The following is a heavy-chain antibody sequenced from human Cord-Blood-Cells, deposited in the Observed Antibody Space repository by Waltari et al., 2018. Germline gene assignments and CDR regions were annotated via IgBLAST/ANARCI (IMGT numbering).Heavy chain of an antibody. D-gene: IGHD6-25*01. CDR3: ARSPGSEYYLDD. Sequence: QLQLQQWGAGLLKPSETLSLTCAVYGGSCSGYYWSWIRQPPGKVLEWIGEINHSGSTNYNPSLKSRICLAVDTSKSQFSLKLTSVTAADTTVEYCARSPGSEYYLDDWGQGTLVSVPS. V-gene: IGHV4-34*01. CDR2: INHSGST. CDR1: GGSCSGYY. J-gene: IGHJ4*02.